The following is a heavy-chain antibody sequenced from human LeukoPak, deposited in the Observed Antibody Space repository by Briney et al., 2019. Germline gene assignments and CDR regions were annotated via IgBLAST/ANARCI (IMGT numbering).Heavy chain of an antibody. CDR3: ARSSSSYSPFDY. Sequence: GASVKVSCRTSGYTFTAYYIRWVRQAPGQGLEWMGWINPNSGGTNYAQKFQGRVTMTRGTSISTAYMELSRLRSDDTAVYFCARSSSSYSPFDYWGQGTLVTVSS. D-gene: IGHD2-2*01. V-gene: IGHV1-2*02. CDR1: GYTFTAYY. CDR2: INPNSGGT. J-gene: IGHJ4*02.